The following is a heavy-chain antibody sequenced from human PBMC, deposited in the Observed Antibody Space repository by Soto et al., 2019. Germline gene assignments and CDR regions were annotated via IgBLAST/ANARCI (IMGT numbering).Heavy chain of an antibody. CDR1: GFTFSSYG. D-gene: IGHD4-17*01. Sequence: GGSLRLSCAASGFTFSSYGMNWVRQAPGKGLEWVSTISGSSGCKYYADSVKGRFTISRDNSKNTLYLQMNSLRAEDRAVYYCAKVRGLRVRYAFDIWGQGTMVTVSS. V-gene: IGHV3-23*01. CDR2: ISGSSGCK. J-gene: IGHJ3*02. CDR3: AKVRGLRVRYAFDI.